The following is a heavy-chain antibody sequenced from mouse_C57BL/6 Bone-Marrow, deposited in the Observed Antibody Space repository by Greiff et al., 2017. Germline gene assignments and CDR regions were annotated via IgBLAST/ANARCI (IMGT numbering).Heavy chain of an antibody. CDR1: GFSLSTFGMG. CDR3: ARIGYDYDRFAY. V-gene: IGHV8-8*01. Sequence: QVTLKVSGPGILQPSQTLSLTCSFSGFSLSTFGMGVGWIRQPPGKGLEWLAHIWWDDDKYYNPALKSRLTISKDTSKNQVFLKIANVDTADTATYYCARIGYDYDRFAYWGQGTLVTVSA. CDR2: IWWDDDK. D-gene: IGHD2-4*01. J-gene: IGHJ3*01.